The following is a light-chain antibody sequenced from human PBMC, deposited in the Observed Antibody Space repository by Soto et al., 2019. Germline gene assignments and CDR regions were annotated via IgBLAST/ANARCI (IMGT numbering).Light chain of an antibody. Sequence: QSVLTQPASVSGSPGQSITISCTGTSSDVGGYNFVSWYQQHPGKAPKLMIYEVSNRPSGVSIRFSGSKSGNTASLTISGLQAEDEADYYCISYTSDSPYVFGTGTKLTVL. CDR2: EVS. CDR3: ISYTSDSPYV. J-gene: IGLJ1*01. V-gene: IGLV2-14*01. CDR1: SSDVGGYNF.